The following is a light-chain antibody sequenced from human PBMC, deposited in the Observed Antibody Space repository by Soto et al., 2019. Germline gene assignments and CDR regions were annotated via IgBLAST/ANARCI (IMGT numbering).Light chain of an antibody. CDR1: QGLVHSNGGTL. Sequence: DVVMTQSPVSLPVTLGQPASISCRSNQGLVHSNGGTLLSWFQQRPGQSPRRLIHQVSNRDSGVPDRFTGSASGTDFTLEISRVEAEDIGVYYCMQGTHWPYTFGQGTKLEI. CDR3: MQGTHWPYT. CDR2: QVS. V-gene: IGKV2-30*02. J-gene: IGKJ2*01.